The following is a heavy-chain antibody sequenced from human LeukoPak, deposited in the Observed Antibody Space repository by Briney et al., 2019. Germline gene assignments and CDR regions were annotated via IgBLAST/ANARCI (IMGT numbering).Heavy chain of an antibody. D-gene: IGHD6-13*01. V-gene: IGHV3-23*01. CDR1: GFTFSSYA. CDR2: ISGSGGST. Sequence: GGSLRLSCAASGFTFSSYAMSWVRQAPGKGLEWVSAISGSGGSTYYADSVKGRFTISRDNSKNTLYLQMNSLRAEDTAVYDCANSIAAAGTLAFDYWGQGTLVTVSS. J-gene: IGHJ4*02. CDR3: ANSIAAAGTLAFDY.